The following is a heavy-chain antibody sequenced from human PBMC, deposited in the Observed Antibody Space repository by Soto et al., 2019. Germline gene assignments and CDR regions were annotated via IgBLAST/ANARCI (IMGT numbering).Heavy chain of an antibody. CDR2: IYSSGNS. J-gene: IGHJ4*02. Sequence: QVQLQESGPRLVKPSETLSLTCTVSGGSITSEGYYWTWIRQHPGKGLEWIGYIYSSGNSYSNPSLKSRVTISMDTSRNEFSLKLSSVTAADTAIYFCARGRVAGLLRDSWGQGILVTVSS. CDR3: ARGRVAGLLRDS. V-gene: IGHV4-31*03. CDR1: GGSITSEGYY.